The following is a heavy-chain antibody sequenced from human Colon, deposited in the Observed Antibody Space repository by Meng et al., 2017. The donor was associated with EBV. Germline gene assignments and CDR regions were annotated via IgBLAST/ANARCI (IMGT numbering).Heavy chain of an antibody. D-gene: IGHD3-10*01. Sequence: QVQLGESGPALVKPSDTLSLSCAVSGDSITNHNWWAWVRQPPGKGLEWIGEIPYRGSSAYNPSLKSRVSMSIDKSKNQFSLKLTSVTAADTAVYHCLRGSGGSVWGQGTLVTVSS. CDR3: LRGSGGSV. CDR2: IPYRGSS. CDR1: GDSITNHNW. V-gene: IGHV4-4*02. J-gene: IGHJ1*01.